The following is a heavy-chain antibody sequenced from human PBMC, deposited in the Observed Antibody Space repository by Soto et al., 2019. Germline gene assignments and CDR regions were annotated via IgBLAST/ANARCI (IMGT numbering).Heavy chain of an antibody. CDR1: GFTLRSYA. D-gene: IGHD6-6*01. V-gene: IGHV3-30-3*01. Sequence: QVQLVESGGGVVQPGRSLRLSCAASGFTLRSYAMHWVRQAPGKGLEWVAAISFDGGNKIYAGSVKGRFTISRDNSRDTLYLQMSSLRTAATAVYFCARIPIPSRPAWFFPCCQGTLVTVSS. CDR2: ISFDGGNK. CDR3: ARIPIPSRPAWFFP. J-gene: IGHJ5*02.